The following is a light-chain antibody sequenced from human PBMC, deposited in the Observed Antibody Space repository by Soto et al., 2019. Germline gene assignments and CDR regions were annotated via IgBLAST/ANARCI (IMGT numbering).Light chain of an antibody. CDR1: NSDVRIYDY. V-gene: IGLV2-14*01. Sequence: QSVLTQPASVSGSPGQSITISCTGANSDVRIYDYASWYQQHPGKAPKLIIYEVSNRPSGVSNRFSGFKSGNTASLTISGLQPEDEADYYCGSYTATSPLVVFGGGTTLTVL. J-gene: IGLJ2*01. CDR3: GSYTATSPLVV. CDR2: EVS.